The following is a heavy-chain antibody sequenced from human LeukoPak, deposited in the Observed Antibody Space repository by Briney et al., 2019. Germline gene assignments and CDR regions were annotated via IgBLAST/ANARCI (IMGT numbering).Heavy chain of an antibody. CDR3: AGDEGWTFDI. D-gene: IGHD5-24*01. J-gene: IGHJ3*02. Sequence: GGSLRLSCAASGFTFSTHWMSWFRQAPGKGLEWVALIQKDGSDKYYVDSVKGRFTISRDSAKNSLYLQMNGLRADDTAVYYCAGDEGWTFDIWGQGTKVTVSS. CDR2: IQKDGSDK. V-gene: IGHV3-7*01. CDR1: GFTFSTHW.